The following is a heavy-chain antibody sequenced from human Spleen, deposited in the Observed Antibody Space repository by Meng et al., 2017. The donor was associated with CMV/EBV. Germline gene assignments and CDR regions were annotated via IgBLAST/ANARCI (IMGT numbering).Heavy chain of an antibody. CDR3: AKGRSHDFWSGYPDYDY. V-gene: IGHV1-8*01. CDR1: YTFTNDD. Sequence: YTFTNDDTNWLRQAHGHGLEWMEWMNPNSGNTGYAQKFQGRVTITKNTSISTAYMELSSLRSEDTAVYYCAKGRSHDFWSGYPDYDYWGQGSLVTVSS. CDR2: MNPNSGNT. J-gene: IGHJ4*02. D-gene: IGHD3-3*01.